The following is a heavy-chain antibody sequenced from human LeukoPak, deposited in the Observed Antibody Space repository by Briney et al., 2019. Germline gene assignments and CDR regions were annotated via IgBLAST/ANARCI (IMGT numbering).Heavy chain of an antibody. D-gene: IGHD2-15*01. CDR1: GGSFSGYY. Sequence: SETLSLTCAVYGGSFSGYYWSWIRQPPGKGLEWIGEMNHSGSTNYNPSLKSRVTISVDTSKNQFSLKLSSVTAADTAVYYCARASGEDIVVVVAATGYFDYWGQGTLVTVSS. J-gene: IGHJ4*02. CDR3: ARASGEDIVVVVAATGYFDY. CDR2: MNHSGST. V-gene: IGHV4-34*01.